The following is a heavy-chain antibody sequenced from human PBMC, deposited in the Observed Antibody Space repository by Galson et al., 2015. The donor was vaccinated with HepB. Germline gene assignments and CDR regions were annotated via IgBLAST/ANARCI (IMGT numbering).Heavy chain of an antibody. J-gene: IGHJ4*02. Sequence: SLRLSCAASGFTFSDYYMSWIRQAPGKGLEWVSYISNSDNTVDYADSVKGRFTISRDNAKNSLDLQMNSLRVEDTAVYHCARDCSSTSCYRGPGIYYDNSGYTFDSWGQGTLVTVSS. CDR2: ISNSDNTV. CDR1: GFTFSDYY. CDR3: ARDCSSTSCYRGPGIYYDNSGYTFDS. V-gene: IGHV3-11*01. D-gene: IGHD2-2*01.